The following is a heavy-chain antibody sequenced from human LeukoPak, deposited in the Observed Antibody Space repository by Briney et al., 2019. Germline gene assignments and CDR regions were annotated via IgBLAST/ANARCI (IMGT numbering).Heavy chain of an antibody. Sequence: PSETLSLTCTVSGGSISSSSYYWGWIRQPPGKGLEWIGSIYYSGSTYYNPSLKSRVTISVDTSKNQFSLKLSSVTAADTAVYYCARHNTVGPNSSGWYREDYWGQGTLVTVSS. J-gene: IGHJ4*02. CDR1: GGSISSSSYY. CDR3: ARHNTVGPNSSGWYREDY. CDR2: IYYSGST. V-gene: IGHV4-39*01. D-gene: IGHD6-19*01.